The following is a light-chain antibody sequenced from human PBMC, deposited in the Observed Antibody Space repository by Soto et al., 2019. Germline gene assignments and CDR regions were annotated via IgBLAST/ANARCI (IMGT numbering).Light chain of an antibody. CDR2: RAS. J-gene: IGKJ1*01. CDR1: QTISTF. Sequence: DIQMTQSPSSLSASVGDRVTISCRASQTISTFLNWYQQKPGTAPRLLIYRASSVKSGVPPRFSGSGSGRDCTLTISRLRPEDIATCCCQQSYSSPPWTFGQGTKVEV. CDR3: QQSYSSPPWT. V-gene: IGKV1-39*01.